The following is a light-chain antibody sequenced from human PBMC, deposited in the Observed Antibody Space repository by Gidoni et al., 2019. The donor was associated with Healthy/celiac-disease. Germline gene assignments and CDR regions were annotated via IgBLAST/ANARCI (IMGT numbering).Light chain of an antibody. Sequence: SVLTQPPSVSRAPGPRVTLPCTGSSFNIGAGYEVHWYQQLPGTAPKHLIYGNSNRPLGVPDRFSGSKSCTSASRAITGLQAEDESDYYCQSYDSSLSGWVFGGGTKLTVL. V-gene: IGLV1-40*01. CDR2: GNS. CDR3: QSYDSSLSGWV. J-gene: IGLJ3*02. CDR1: SFNIGAGYE.